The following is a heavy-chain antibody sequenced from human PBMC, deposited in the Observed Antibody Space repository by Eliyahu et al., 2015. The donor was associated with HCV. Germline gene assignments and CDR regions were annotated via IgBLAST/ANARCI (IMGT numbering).Heavy chain of an antibody. CDR1: GGXISSYY. V-gene: IGHV4-59*08. CDR3: ARHRYYDILTGYWFDY. CDR2: IYYSGST. D-gene: IGHD3-9*01. Sequence: QVQLQESGPGLVKPSETLSLTCTVSGGXISSYYWSWIRQPPGKGLEWIGYIYYSGSTNYNPXLKSRVTISVDTSKNQFSLKLSSVTAADTAVYYCARHRYYDILTGYWFDYWGQGTLVTVSS. J-gene: IGHJ4*02.